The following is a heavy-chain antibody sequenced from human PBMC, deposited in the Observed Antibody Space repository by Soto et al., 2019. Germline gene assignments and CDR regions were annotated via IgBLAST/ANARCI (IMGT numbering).Heavy chain of an antibody. CDR3: ARDLAKGGGSAGFDY. CDR1: GYTFTVYY. V-gene: IGHV1-2*02. J-gene: IGHJ4*02. CDR2: INPKSGGT. D-gene: IGHD2-15*01. Sequence: ASVKVSCKASGYTFTVYYMHWVRQAPGQGLERLGWINPKSGGTMYPQKFQGRVTMTWDKSISTAYMALTRLRSYDTAVYYCARDLAKGGGSAGFDYWGQGTLVTVSS.